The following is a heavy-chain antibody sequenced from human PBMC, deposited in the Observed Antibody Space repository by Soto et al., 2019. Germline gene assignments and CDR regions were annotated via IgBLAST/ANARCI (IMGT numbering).Heavy chain of an antibody. V-gene: IGHV3-23*01. J-gene: IGHJ4*02. CDR3: AKVRGDILTTPTLNFDY. CDR1: GFTFSSYA. D-gene: IGHD3-9*01. CDR2: ISGSGGST. Sequence: GGSLRLSCAASGFTFSSYAMSWVRQAPGKGLEWVSAISGSGGSTYYADSVKGRFTISRDNSKNTLYLQMNSLRAEDTAVYYCAKVRGDILTTPTLNFDYWGQGTLVTVSS.